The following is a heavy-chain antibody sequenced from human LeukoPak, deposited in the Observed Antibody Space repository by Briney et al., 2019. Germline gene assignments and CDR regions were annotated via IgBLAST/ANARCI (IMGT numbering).Heavy chain of an antibody. J-gene: IGHJ4*02. CDR3: GHRPQTTFDY. CDR2: IYWDDDK. D-gene: IGHD1-14*01. V-gene: IGHV2-5*02. Sequence: SGPTLVKPTPPLTLTYTFSGFSLSTSGVRVGWIRQAPVKALEWLALIYWDDDKRYSPSLKSRLTITKDTSQNPVVLTLTNMDPVDTATYYCGHRPQTTFDYWGQGTLVTVSS. CDR1: GFSLSTSGVR.